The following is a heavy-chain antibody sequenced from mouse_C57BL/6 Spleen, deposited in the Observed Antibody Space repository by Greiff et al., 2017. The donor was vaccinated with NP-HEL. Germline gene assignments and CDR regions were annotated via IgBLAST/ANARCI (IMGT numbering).Heavy chain of an antibody. V-gene: IGHV14-1*01. D-gene: IGHD1-1*01. CDR2: IDPEDGDT. Sequence: VQLKQSGAELVRPGASVKLSCTASGFNIKDYYMHWVKQRPEQGLEWIGRIDPEDGDTEYAPKFQGKATMTADTSSNTAYLQLSSLTSEDTAVYYCTTVVATDYAMDYWGQGTSVTVSS. CDR3: TTVVATDYAMDY. CDR1: GFNIKDYY. J-gene: IGHJ4*01.